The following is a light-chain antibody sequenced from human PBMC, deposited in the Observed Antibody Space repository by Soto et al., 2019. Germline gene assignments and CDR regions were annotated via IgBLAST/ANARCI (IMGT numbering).Light chain of an antibody. CDR1: NVGTDA. CDR3: QVCDSSSDLVL. Sequence: SYELTQPHSVSVATAQMARITCGGNNVGTDAVHWCQQKPGQDPVLVIYSDTNRPSGIPERFSGSNPGNTATLTTSRVEAGDEADYFCQVCDSSSDLVLFGGGTKLTVL. V-gene: IGLV3-12*02. CDR2: SDT. J-gene: IGLJ2*01.